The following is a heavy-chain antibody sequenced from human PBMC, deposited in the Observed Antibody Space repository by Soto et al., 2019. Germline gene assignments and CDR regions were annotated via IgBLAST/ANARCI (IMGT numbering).Heavy chain of an antibody. CDR3: AKDNGQGRDAFDI. V-gene: IGHV3-9*01. CDR1: GFTFDDYA. Sequence: EVQLVESGGGLVQPGRSLRLSCAASGFTFDDYAMHWVRQAPGKGLEWVSGISWNSGSIGYADSVKGRFTISRDNAKNSLYLQMNSLRAEDTALYYCAKDNGQGRDAFDIWGQGTMVTDSS. J-gene: IGHJ3*02. CDR2: ISWNSGSI. D-gene: IGHD2-8*01.